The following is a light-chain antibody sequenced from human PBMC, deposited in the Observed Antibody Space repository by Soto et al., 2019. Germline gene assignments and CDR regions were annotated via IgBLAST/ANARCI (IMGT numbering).Light chain of an antibody. CDR3: QQYNNCPLT. CDR2: GAS. CDR1: QSVSTN. V-gene: IGKV3-15*01. J-gene: IGKJ3*01. Sequence: EIVMAQSPATLSVSPGERATLSCRASQSVSTNLALYQHEAGQAPRLLIYGASTRATGIPARFSGSGSGTEFKLTISSLQSEDFAVYYCQQYNNCPLTFGPGTKVHIK.